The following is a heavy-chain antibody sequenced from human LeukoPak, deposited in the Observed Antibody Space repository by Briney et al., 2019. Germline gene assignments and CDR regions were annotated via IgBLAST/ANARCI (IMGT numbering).Heavy chain of an antibody. V-gene: IGHV3-30*02. J-gene: IGHJ1*01. CDR3: AKEGQQLEEEQYFQH. CDR2: IRYDGSNK. Sequence: PGGSLRLSCAASGFTFSSYGMHWVRQAPGKGLEWVAFIRYDGSNKYYADSVKGRFTISRDNSKNTLYLQMNSLRAEDTALYYCAKEGQQLEEEQYFQHWGQGTLVTVSS. CDR1: GFTFSSYG. D-gene: IGHD6-13*01.